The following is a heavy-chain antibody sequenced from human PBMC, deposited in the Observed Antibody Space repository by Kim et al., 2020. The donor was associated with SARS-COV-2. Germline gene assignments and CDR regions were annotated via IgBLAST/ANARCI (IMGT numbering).Heavy chain of an antibody. V-gene: IGHV1-3*01. D-gene: IGHD4-17*01. J-gene: IGHJ6*02. CDR3: ARGVGGDYGAEGLYYYYYGMDV. Sequence: ASVKVSCKASGYTFTSYAMHWVRQAPGQRLEWMGWINAGNGNTKYSQKFQGRVTITRDTSASTAYMELSSLRSEDTAVYYCARGVGGDYGAEGLYYYYYGMDVWGQGTTVTVSS. CDR1: GYTFTSYA. CDR2: INAGNGNT.